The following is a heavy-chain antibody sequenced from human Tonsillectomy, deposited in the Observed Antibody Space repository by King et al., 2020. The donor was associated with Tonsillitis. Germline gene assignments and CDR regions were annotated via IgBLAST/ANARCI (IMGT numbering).Heavy chain of an antibody. V-gene: IGHV3-30*02. J-gene: IGHJ4*02. D-gene: IGHD2-21*02. CDR3: AKDPTPVVTAQLGPPYVDS. CDR1: GFTFTNYA. CDR2: IRYDGGSK. Sequence: VQLVESGGDVVQPGGSLRVSCAASGFTFTNYAMHWVRQAPGKGLEWVALIRYDGGSKYYKDSVKGRFTISRDNSKNTLYLQMNSLRAEDTAVYYCAKDPTPVVTAQLGPPYVDSWGQGTLVTVSS.